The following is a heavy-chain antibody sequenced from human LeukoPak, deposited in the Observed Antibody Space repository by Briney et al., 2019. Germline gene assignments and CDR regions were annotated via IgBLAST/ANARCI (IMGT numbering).Heavy chain of an antibody. D-gene: IGHD5-12*01. CDR2: IIPIFGTA. Sequence: SVKVSCKASGGTFSSYAISWVRQAPGQGLEWMGGIIPIFGTANYAQKFQGRVTITADESTSTAYMELSSLRSEDTAVYYCAREVSGYERGRFDYWGQGTLVTVSS. V-gene: IGHV1-69*13. CDR3: AREVSGYERGRFDY. J-gene: IGHJ4*02. CDR1: GGTFSSYA.